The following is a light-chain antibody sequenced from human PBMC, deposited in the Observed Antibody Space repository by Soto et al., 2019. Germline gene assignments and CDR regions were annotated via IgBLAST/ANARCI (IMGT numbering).Light chain of an antibody. V-gene: IGKV1-6*01. Sequence: AIQMTPSPSSLSASVGDRVTITCRASQGIRNDLGWYQQEPGKAPKLLIYAASSLESGVPSRFSGSGSDTDFTLTISSLQPEDFATYYCLQDYNYPWTFGQGTKVDIK. J-gene: IGKJ1*01. CDR2: AAS. CDR3: LQDYNYPWT. CDR1: QGIRND.